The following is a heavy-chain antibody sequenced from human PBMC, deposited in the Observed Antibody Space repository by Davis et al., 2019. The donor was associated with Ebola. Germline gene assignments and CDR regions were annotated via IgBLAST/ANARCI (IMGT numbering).Heavy chain of an antibody. CDR1: GFTFSSYS. V-gene: IGHV3-21*01. CDR3: AKPHSGYDRPIGDGMDV. J-gene: IGHJ6*02. D-gene: IGHD5-12*01. Sequence: GESLKISCAASGFTFSSYSMNWVRQAPGKGLEWVSSISSSSSYIYYADSVKGRFTISRDNAKNPLYLQMNSLRAEDTAVYYCAKPHSGYDRPIGDGMDVWGQGTTVTVSS. CDR2: ISSSSSYI.